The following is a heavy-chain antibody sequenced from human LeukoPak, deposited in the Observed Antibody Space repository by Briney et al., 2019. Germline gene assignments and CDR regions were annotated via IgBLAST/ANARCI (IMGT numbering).Heavy chain of an antibody. CDR3: ARRGYSSSWHPPDSYYYGMDV. CDR1: GYTLTELS. Sequence: GASVKVSCKVSGYTLTELSMHWVRQAPGKGLEWMGGFDPEDGETIYAQKFQGRVTMTEDTSTDTAYMELSSLRSEDTAVYYCARRGYSSSWHPPDSYYYGMDVWGQGTTVTVSS. CDR2: FDPEDGET. J-gene: IGHJ6*02. D-gene: IGHD6-13*01. V-gene: IGHV1-24*01.